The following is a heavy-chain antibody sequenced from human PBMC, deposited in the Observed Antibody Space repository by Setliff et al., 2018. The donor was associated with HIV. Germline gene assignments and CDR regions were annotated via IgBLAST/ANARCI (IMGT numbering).Heavy chain of an antibody. D-gene: IGHD3-22*01. CDR3: ARETYYYDNPQYYYYYMDV. V-gene: IGHV4-39*07. Sequence: TSETLSLTCTVSGGSISSSSYYWGWIRQPPGKGLEWIGSIYYSGSTYYNPSLKSRVTISVDTSKNQFSLKLRSVTAADTAVYYCARETYYYDNPQYYYYYMDVWGKGTTVTVSS. J-gene: IGHJ6*03. CDR1: GGSISSSSYY. CDR2: IYYSGST.